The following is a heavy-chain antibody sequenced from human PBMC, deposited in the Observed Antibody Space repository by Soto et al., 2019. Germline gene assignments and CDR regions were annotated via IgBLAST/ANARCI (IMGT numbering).Heavy chain of an antibody. D-gene: IGHD5-12*01. CDR2: ISYDGSNK. CDR1: GFTFSSYA. Sequence: QVQLVESGGGVVQPGRSLRLSCAASGFTFSSYAMHWVRQAPGKGLEWVALISYDGSNKYYADSVKGRFSISRDNSKNTLYLQMNSLRAEVTAVYYCARERWEMATPSFDYWGQGTLVTVSS. V-gene: IGHV3-30-3*01. J-gene: IGHJ4*02. CDR3: ARERWEMATPSFDY.